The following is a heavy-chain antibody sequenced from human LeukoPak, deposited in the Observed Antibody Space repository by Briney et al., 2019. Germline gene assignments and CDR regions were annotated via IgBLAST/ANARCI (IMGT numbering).Heavy chain of an antibody. CDR1: GFTFSSYA. CDR3: AKDSSSGYSYYYYYGMDV. V-gene: IGHV3-23*01. J-gene: IGHJ6*02. D-gene: IGHD3-3*01. Sequence: HSGGSLRLSCAASGFTFSSYAMSWVRQAPGKGVEWVSAISGSGGSTYYADSVKGRFTIYRDNSKNTLSLQMNSLRAEDTAVYYCAKDSSSGYSYYYYYGMDVWGQGTTVTVSS. CDR2: ISGSGGST.